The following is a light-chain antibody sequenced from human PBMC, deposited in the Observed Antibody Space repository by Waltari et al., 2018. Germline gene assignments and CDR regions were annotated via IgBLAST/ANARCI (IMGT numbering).Light chain of an antibody. CDR2: KDS. Sequence: SYGLTQAPSVSVSPGQTARITCSGDTLPKEYAYWYHQKPGQAPVFVKYKDSERPSGIPERLSGCRAGTTVALTINGVQAEDEAEYYCQSSDSSGSYVLFGGGTKLTVL. CDR1: TLPKEY. CDR3: QSSDSSGSYVL. V-gene: IGLV3-25*03. J-gene: IGLJ3*02.